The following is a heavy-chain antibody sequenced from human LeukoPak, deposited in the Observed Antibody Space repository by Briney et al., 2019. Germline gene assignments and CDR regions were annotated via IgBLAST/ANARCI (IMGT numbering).Heavy chain of an antibody. D-gene: IGHD3-10*01. V-gene: IGHV3-48*03. CDR2: ISSRGSTI. CDR1: GFTFSSYE. Sequence: PGGSLRLSCAASGFTFSSYEMNWVRQAPGKGLEWVSYISSRGSTIYYADSVKGRFTISRDNAKNSLYLQMNSLRAEDTAVYFCARVGYYYGSGSLDYWGQGTLVTVSS. CDR3: ARVGYYYGSGSLDY. J-gene: IGHJ4*02.